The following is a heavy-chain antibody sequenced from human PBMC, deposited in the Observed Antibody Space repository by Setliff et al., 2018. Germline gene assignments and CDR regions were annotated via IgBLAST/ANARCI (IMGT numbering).Heavy chain of an antibody. D-gene: IGHD6-19*01. CDR2: FHTGGAT. Sequence: SETLSLTCSVSGGSISSGGFYWSWIRQSAGRGLEWIGHFHTGGATDYNLSLKSRVTISLDSSKNQFSLRLTSVTAADSAVYFCARYPRRGNGWYPYYVDVWGKGTTVTSP. V-gene: IGHV4-61*09. CDR3: ARYPRRGNGWYPYYVDV. CDR1: GGSISSGGFY. J-gene: IGHJ6*03.